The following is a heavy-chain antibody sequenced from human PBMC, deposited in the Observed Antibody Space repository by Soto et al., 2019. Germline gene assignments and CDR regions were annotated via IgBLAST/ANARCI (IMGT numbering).Heavy chain of an antibody. D-gene: IGHD3-10*01. CDR2: ISYDGSNK. CDR3: AKNFIVVRGLIDRYYYPGMDV. Sequence: QVQLVQSGGGVVQPGRSLRLSCAASGFVFSNYGMHWVRQVPGKGLEWVAVISYDGSNKYYVDSVKGRFTISRDNSKNKLFLQMNSMRPEDTGVYYLAKNFIVVRGLIDRYYYPGMDVWGQG. J-gene: IGHJ6*01. CDR1: GFVFSNYG. V-gene: IGHV3-30*18.